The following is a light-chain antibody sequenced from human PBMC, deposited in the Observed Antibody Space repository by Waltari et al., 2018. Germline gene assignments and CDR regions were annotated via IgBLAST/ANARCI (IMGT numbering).Light chain of an antibody. J-gene: IGKJ1*01. Sequence: DIQLTQSPSSMSASVGDRVTITCRASQSISFYLNWYQQKSGKAPKLLISFASTLQSGGPSRFNGSGSGADYSLTISTLQPEDFATYYCQHSYNSPPWTFGQGTRLEPK. CDR3: QHSYNSPPWT. V-gene: IGKV1-39*01. CDR2: FAS. CDR1: QSISFY.